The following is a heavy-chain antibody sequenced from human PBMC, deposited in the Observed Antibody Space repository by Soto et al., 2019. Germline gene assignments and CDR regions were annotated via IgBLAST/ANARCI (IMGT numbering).Heavy chain of an antibody. CDR1: GGTFSSYT. CDR2: IIPILGIA. J-gene: IGHJ6*02. D-gene: IGHD3-3*01. CDR3: ASGVNERYYYYGMDV. V-gene: IGHV1-69*02. Sequence: QVQLVQSGAEVKKPGSSVKVSCKASGGTFSSYTISWVRQAPGQGLEWMGRIIPILGIANYAQKFQGRVTITADKSTSTADMELSSLRSEDTAVYYCASGVNERYYYYGMDVWGQGTTVTVSS.